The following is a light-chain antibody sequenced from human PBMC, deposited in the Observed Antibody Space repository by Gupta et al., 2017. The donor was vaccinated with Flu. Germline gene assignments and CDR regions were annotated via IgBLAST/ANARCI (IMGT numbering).Light chain of an antibody. CDR2: DAS. V-gene: IGKV3-15*01. CDR1: QSVSTN. Sequence: DKAMTKHPATLSVSPGERATLSCRASQSVSTNVVGYQQTPGQAPRLLIYDASTRAIGSPARCIGSGAGTEFTLTISSRQSEDFGLYYCHQYNRCPPGTFGQGTKVEIK. J-gene: IGKJ1*01. CDR3: HQYNRCPPGT.